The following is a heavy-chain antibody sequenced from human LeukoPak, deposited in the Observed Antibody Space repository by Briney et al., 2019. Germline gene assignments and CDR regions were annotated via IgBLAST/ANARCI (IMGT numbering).Heavy chain of an antibody. Sequence: PGGSLRLSCAASGFTFSSYSMNWVRQAPGKGLEWVSSISSSSSYIYYADSVKGRFTISRDNAKNSLYLQMNSLRAEDTAVYYCAKGSRIAVAGYFDYWGQGTLVTVSS. CDR3: AKGSRIAVAGYFDY. CDR1: GFTFSSYS. D-gene: IGHD6-19*01. CDR2: ISSSSSYI. J-gene: IGHJ4*02. V-gene: IGHV3-21*01.